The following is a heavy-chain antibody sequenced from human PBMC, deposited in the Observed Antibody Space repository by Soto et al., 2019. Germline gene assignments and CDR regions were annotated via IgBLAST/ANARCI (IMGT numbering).Heavy chain of an antibody. Sequence: QVHLVQSGTEVKKPGSSVKVSYKASGDTFNNYAISWVRQAPGQGLQCMGGIIPIYDSPSYAKGSHNRVTITADRSTSTAHLALNGLTSEDTAVYYCAASTFLSGVSGYFHLDFWGQGTLVTVSS. D-gene: IGHD3-3*01. CDR3: AASTFLSGVSGYFHLDF. V-gene: IGHV1-69*06. CDR2: IIPIYDSP. CDR1: GDTFNNYA. J-gene: IGHJ4*02.